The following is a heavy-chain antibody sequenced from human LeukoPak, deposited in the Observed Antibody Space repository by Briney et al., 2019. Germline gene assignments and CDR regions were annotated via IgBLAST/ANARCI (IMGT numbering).Heavy chain of an antibody. CDR2: IPASGSDT. J-gene: IGHJ4*02. Sequence: GGSLRLSCAASGFTFSSSAMSWVRQAQGKGLEWVSLIPASGSDTYYADSVKGRFTISRDNSKNTLYLQMTSLRAEDTAVYYCAKRRYFDYFDYWGQGTLVTVSS. CDR1: GFTFSSSA. V-gene: IGHV3-23*01. D-gene: IGHD3-9*01. CDR3: AKRRYFDYFDY.